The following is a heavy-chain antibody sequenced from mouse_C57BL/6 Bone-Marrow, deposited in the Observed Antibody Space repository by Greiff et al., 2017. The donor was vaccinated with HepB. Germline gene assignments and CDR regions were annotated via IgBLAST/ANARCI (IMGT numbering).Heavy chain of an antibody. Sequence: QVQLQQPGAELVRPGSSVKLSCKASGYTFTSYWMHWVKQRPIQGLEWIGNIDPSDSETHYNQKFKDKATLTVDKSSSTAYMQLSSLTSEDSAVYYCAREEKRYYAMDYWGQGTSVTVSS. J-gene: IGHJ4*01. CDR1: GYTFTSYW. V-gene: IGHV1-52*01. CDR3: AREEKRYYAMDY. CDR2: IDPSDSET.